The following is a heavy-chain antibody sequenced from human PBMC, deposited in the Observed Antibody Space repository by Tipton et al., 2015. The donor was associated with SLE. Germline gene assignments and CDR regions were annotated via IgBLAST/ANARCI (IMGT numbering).Heavy chain of an antibody. CDR2: IYSGGNT. J-gene: IGHJ4*02. V-gene: IGHV3-23*03. CDR3: AKGKSDYDFWSGCLGV. CDR1: GFTFSNYA. D-gene: IGHD3-3*01. Sequence: GSLRLSCAASGFTFSNYAMSWVRQAPGMGLGCVSVIYSGGNTYYTDSVKGRFTISRDNSKNTVYLQMNSLRTGDTAIYYCAKGKSDYDFWSGCLGVWGQGTVVSVSS.